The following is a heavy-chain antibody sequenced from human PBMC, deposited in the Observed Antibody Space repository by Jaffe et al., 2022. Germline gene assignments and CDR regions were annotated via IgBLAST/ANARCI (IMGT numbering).Heavy chain of an antibody. Sequence: QVQLVQSGAEVKKPGASVKVSCKASEDSFTSYYFHWVRQAPGQGPEWMGIINPSGGRTSYAQKFQGRVTMTRDTSTSTVYMELSSLRSEDTAVYFCARSMGKVDAFDIFGQGTLVTVSS. J-gene: IGHJ3*02. CDR2: INPSGGRT. CDR3: ARSMGKVDAFDI. D-gene: IGHD7-27*01. V-gene: IGHV1-46*03. CDR1: EDSFTSYY.